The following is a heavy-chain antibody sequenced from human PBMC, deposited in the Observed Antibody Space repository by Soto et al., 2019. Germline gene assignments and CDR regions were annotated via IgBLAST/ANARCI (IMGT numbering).Heavy chain of an antibody. V-gene: IGHV3-23*01. CDR1: GFAFSSHP. J-gene: IGHJ6*02. Sequence: GGSLRLSCAASGFAFSSHPMSWVRQAPERGLEWVSGISDGGDLTYNADSVKGRFTISRDNSKNTLYLQMNSLRAEDTAVYYCAKDTHCSGGSCYASYYYYGMDVWGQGTTVTVSS. CDR3: AKDTHCSGGSCYASYYYYGMDV. D-gene: IGHD2-15*01. CDR2: ISDGGDLT.